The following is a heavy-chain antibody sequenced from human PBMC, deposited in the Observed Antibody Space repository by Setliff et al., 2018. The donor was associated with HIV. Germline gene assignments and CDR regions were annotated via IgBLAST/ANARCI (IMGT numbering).Heavy chain of an antibody. CDR1: GFTLSTYA. Sequence: EGSLRLSCSASGFTLSTYAMHCVRQAPGKGLEWVAVLSYDGINKYYADSVTGRFTIPRDNSKNTLYVKMNSLRPEDTAEYYCARAGAVAPWRDYYYYMDGWGKGTTVTVSS. D-gene: IGHD6-19*01. V-gene: IGHV3-30*04. J-gene: IGHJ6*03. CDR2: LSYDGINK. CDR3: ARAGAVAPWRDYYYYMDG.